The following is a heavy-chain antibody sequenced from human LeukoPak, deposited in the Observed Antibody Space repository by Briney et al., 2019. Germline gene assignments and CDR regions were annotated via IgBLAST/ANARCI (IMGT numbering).Heavy chain of an antibody. CDR1: GFTFSSYA. Sequence: RPGGSLRLSCAASGFTFSSYAMHWVRQAPGKGLEWVAVISYDGSNKYYADSVKGRFTISRDNSKNTLYLQMNSLRAEDTAVYYCAREMYYYDSSGYPDYWGQGTLVTVSS. V-gene: IGHV3-30*04. D-gene: IGHD3-22*01. J-gene: IGHJ4*02. CDR3: AREMYYYDSSGYPDY. CDR2: ISYDGSNK.